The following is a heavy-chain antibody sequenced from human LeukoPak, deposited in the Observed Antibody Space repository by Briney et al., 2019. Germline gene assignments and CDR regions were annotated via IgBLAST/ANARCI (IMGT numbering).Heavy chain of an antibody. CDR3: AKDRIRAADY. D-gene: IGHD2-21*01. Sequence: GGSLRLSCAASGFTFSSSAMSWVRQAPGKGLECVSGITGSGANTYYADSVKGRFTISRDNSKNTLDVQMNSLRGEDTAVYYCAKDRIRAADYWGQGTLVTVSS. CDR2: ITGSGANT. CDR1: GFTFSSSA. V-gene: IGHV3-23*01. J-gene: IGHJ4*02.